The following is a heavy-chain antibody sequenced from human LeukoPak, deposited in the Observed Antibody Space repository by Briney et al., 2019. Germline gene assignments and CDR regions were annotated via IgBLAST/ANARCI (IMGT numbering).Heavy chain of an antibody. Sequence: QPGGSLRLSCAGSGFTVSSNYMSWVRQAPGKGLEWVSLIGASGESTYYADSVKGRFTISRDNSKNTLSLQMNSLRVEDTAMYFCAKDIQLSTWGLGTMVTVSS. CDR1: GFTVSSNY. V-gene: IGHV3-23*01. D-gene: IGHD5-24*01. J-gene: IGHJ3*01. CDR3: AKDIQLST. CDR2: IGASGEST.